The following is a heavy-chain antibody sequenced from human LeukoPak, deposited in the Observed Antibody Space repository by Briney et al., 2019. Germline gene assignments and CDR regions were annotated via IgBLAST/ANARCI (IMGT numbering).Heavy chain of an antibody. J-gene: IGHJ4*02. CDR3: ERGRPFCDY. D-gene: IGHD3-3*01. CDR2: INHSGST. CDR1: GGSFSGYY. V-gene: IGHV4-34*01. Sequence: PSETLSLTCAVYGGSFSGYYWSWIRQPPGKGLEWIGEINHSGSTNYNPSLKSRVTTSVDTSKNQFSLNLSSVTAADTAVYYCERGRPFCDYWGQGTLVTVSS.